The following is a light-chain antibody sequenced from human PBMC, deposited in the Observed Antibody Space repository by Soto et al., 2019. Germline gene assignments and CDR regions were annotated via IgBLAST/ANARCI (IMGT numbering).Light chain of an antibody. CDR2: SAF. CDR3: QQSYSTPP. CDR1: QSITSY. V-gene: IGKV1-39*01. Sequence: DIQMTQSPSSLSASVGDRVTITCRASQSITSYLNWYQQKPGKAPNLLIYSAFSLESGVPSRFSGSGSGTDFTLTISSLQPEDFATYYCQQSYSTPPFGQGTRLEIK. J-gene: IGKJ5*01.